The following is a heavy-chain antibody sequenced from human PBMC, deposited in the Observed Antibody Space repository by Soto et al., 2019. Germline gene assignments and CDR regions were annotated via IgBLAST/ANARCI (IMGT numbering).Heavy chain of an antibody. Sequence: SETLSLTCTVSGGSISSGGYYWSWIRQHPGKGLEWIGYIYYSGSTYHNPSLKSRVTISVDTSKNQFSLQLRSVTAADTAVYYCASLSAGYYCDSSGYYFDYWGQGTLVTVSS. CDR1: GGSISSGGYY. CDR3: ASLSAGYYCDSSGYYFDY. D-gene: IGHD3-22*01. CDR2: IYYSGST. V-gene: IGHV4-31*03. J-gene: IGHJ4*02.